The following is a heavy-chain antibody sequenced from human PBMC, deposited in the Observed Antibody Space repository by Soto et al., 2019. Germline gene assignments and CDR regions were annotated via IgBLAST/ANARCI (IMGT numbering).Heavy chain of an antibody. CDR1: GGSMSSYY. J-gene: IGHJ5*02. CDR3: ARGQRFSDWFDP. CDR2: VYSSGGT. D-gene: IGHD3-3*01. V-gene: IGHV4-4*07. Sequence: QVHLQQSGPGLVKPSETLSLTCTVSGGSMSSYYWTWIRQPAGKGLEWIGRVYSSGGTHYNPSLKSRVTISLXTSKNQFSLRLLSVTDADTAVYYCARGQRFSDWFDPWGQGTLVTVSS.